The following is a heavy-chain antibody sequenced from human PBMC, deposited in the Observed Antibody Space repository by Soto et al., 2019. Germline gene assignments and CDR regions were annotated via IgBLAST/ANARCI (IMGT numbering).Heavy chain of an antibody. Sequence: QVQLVQSGAEVKKPGSSVKVSCKASGGTFSSYAISWVRQAPGQGLEWMGGIIPIFGTANYAQKFEGRVTITADKSTSTAYMELSSLRSEDTAVYYCASPNVDTAMVTHWDYWGQGTLVTVSS. CDR3: ASPNVDTAMVTHWDY. J-gene: IGHJ4*02. V-gene: IGHV1-69*06. D-gene: IGHD5-18*01. CDR2: IIPIFGTA. CDR1: GGTFSSYA.